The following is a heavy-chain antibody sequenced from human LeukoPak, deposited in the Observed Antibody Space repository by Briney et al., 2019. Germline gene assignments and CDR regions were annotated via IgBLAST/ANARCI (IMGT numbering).Heavy chain of an antibody. J-gene: IGHJ4*02. Sequence: ASVKVSCKASGYTFTSYGISWVRQAPGQGLEWMGWISAYNGNTNYAQKLQGRVTMTTDTSTSTAYMELRSLRSDDTAVYYCARSYCSSTRCSAWGYWGQGTLVTVSS. CDR1: GYTFTSYG. D-gene: IGHD2-2*01. V-gene: IGHV1-18*01. CDR2: ISAYNGNT. CDR3: ARSYCSSTRCSAWGY.